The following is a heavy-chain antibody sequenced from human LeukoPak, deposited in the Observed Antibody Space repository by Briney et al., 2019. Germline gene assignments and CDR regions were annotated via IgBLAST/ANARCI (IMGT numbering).Heavy chain of an antibody. CDR1: GGSISSSSYY. J-gene: IGHJ6*03. CDR2: IYYSGST. CDR3: AREEGGYAVYYYYYMDV. Sequence: SETLSLTCTVSGGSISSSSYYWGWIRQPPGKGLEWIGSIYYSGSTYYNPSLKSRVTISVDTFKNQFSLKLSSVTAADTAVYYCAREEGGYAVYYYYYMDVWGKGTTVTVSS. V-gene: IGHV4-39*07. D-gene: IGHD5-12*01.